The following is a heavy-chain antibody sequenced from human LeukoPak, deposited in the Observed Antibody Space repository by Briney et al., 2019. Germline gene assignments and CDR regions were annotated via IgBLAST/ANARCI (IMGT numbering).Heavy chain of an antibody. CDR2: IIPIFGTA. CDR1: GGTFSSYA. D-gene: IGHD1-26*01. Sequence: SVKVSCKASGGTFSSYAISWVRQAPGQGLEWMGRIIPIFGTANYAQKFQGRVTITTDESTSTAYMELSSLRSEDTAVYYCASAGVGVTTSDAFDIWGQGTMVTVSS. CDR3: ASAGVGVTTSDAFDI. V-gene: IGHV1-69*05. J-gene: IGHJ3*02.